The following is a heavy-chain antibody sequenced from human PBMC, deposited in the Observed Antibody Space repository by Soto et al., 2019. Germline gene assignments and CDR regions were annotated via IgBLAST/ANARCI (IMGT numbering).Heavy chain of an antibody. CDR2: ISYDGSNK. CDR1: GFTFSSYG. V-gene: IGHV3-30*03. J-gene: IGHJ6*02. Sequence: QVQLVESGGGVVQPGRSLRLSCAASGFTFSSYGMHWVRQAPGKGLEWVAVISYDGSNKYYADSVKGRLTISRDNYKNTPYLQMNSLRAEDTAVYYCAATPEQQHAVHPDFYYYYYGMDVWGQGTTVTVSS. D-gene: IGHD6-13*01. CDR3: AATPEQQHAVHPDFYYYYYGMDV.